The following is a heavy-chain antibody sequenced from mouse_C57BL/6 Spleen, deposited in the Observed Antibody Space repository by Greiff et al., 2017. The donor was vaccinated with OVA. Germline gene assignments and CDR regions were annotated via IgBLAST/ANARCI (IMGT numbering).Heavy chain of an antibody. CDR1: GYTFTDYY. V-gene: IGHV1-76*01. J-gene: IGHJ3*01. CDR2: IYPGSGNT. D-gene: IGHD2-1*01. CDR3: AIYYGNYAWFAY. Sequence: QVQLKQSGAELVRPGASVKLSCKASGYTFTDYYINWVKQRPGQGLEWIARIYPGSGNTYYNEKFKGKATLTAEKSSSTAYMQLSSLTSEDSAVYFCAIYYGNYAWFAYWGQGTLVTVSA.